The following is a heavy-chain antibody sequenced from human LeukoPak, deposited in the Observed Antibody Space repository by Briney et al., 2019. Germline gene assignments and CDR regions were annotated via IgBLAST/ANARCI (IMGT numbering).Heavy chain of an antibody. CDR2: INHSGST. V-gene: IGHV4-34*01. CDR1: GGSFSGYY. Sequence: SETLSLTCAVYGGSFSGYYWSWIRQPPGKGLEWIGEINHSGSTNYNPSLKSRVTISIDTSKNQLSLKLTSVTAADTAMYYCARISGFGDPFDYWGQGTLVTVSS. J-gene: IGHJ4*02. CDR3: ARISGFGDPFDY. D-gene: IGHD3-10*01.